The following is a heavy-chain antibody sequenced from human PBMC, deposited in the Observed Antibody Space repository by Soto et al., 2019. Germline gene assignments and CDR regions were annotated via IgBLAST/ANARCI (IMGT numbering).Heavy chain of an antibody. D-gene: IGHD3-10*01. CDR2: ISGSGST. CDR3: AKVISTSGSSL. CDR1: GFHFSTYA. Sequence: GGSLRLSCAASGFHFSTYAMTWVRQAPGKGLAWLSSISGSGSTYYADSVKGRFTISRDNSKNTLYLQMNSLRAEDTAVYYCAKVISTSGSSLWGRGTLVTVSS. V-gene: IGHV3-23*01. J-gene: IGHJ4*02.